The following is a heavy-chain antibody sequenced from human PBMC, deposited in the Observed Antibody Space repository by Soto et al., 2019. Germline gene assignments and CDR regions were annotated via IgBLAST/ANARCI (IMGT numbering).Heavy chain of an antibody. Sequence: GGSLRLSCAASGFTFSSYSMNWVRQAPGKGLEWVSYISSGGSSMYYADSVKGRFTISRDNAKNSLHLQMNSLRDEDTAVYYCARGDGGTSFLEDYWGQGALVTVS. V-gene: IGHV3-48*02. J-gene: IGHJ4*02. CDR3: ARGDGGTSFLEDY. CDR2: ISSGGSSM. D-gene: IGHD3-3*01. CDR1: GFTFSSYS.